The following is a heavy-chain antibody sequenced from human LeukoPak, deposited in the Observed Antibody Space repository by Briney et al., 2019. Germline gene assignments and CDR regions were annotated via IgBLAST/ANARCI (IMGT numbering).Heavy chain of an antibody. J-gene: IGHJ3*02. V-gene: IGHV4-59*08. CDR2: IYYSGST. CDR3: ARGPYSYDSSGAFDI. CDR1: GFTFSSYW. D-gene: IGHD3-22*01. Sequence: GSLRLSCAASGFTFSSYWMSWVRQAPGKGLEWIGSIYYSGSTYYNPSLKSRVTISVDTSKNQFSLKLSSVTAADTAVYFCARGPYSYDSSGAFDIWGQGTMVTVSS.